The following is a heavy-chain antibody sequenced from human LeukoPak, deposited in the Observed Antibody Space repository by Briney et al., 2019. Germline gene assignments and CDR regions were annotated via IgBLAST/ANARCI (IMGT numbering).Heavy chain of an antibody. CDR1: GITFSNFG. CDR2: LSSDSKSI. Sequence: PGRSLRLSCAAPGITFSNFGMNWVRQAPGKGLEWVSSLSSDSKSIYYADSVKGRFIISRDNAKNSLFLQMDSLRAEDTALYYCTRGSYGDYGYWGQGTLVTVSS. CDR3: TRGSYGDYGY. J-gene: IGHJ4*02. D-gene: IGHD4-17*01. V-gene: IGHV3-21*01.